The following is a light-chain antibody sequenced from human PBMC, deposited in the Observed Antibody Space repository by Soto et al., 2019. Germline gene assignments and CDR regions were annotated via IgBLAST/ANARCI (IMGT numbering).Light chain of an antibody. V-gene: IGKV1-5*01. CDR3: QQYNSYET. CDR2: DAS. J-gene: IGKJ1*01. CDR1: QSISTW. Sequence: IQMTQSPSTLSASVGDRVTITCRASQSISTWLAWYQQKPGRAPKLLIFDASTLENGVPSRFSGSGSGTEFTLTISSLQPEDFATYYCQQYNSYETFGQGTRVEI.